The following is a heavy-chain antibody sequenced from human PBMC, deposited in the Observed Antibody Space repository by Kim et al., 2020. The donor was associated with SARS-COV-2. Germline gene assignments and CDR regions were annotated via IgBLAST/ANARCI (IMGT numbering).Heavy chain of an antibody. J-gene: IGHJ4*02. CDR2: T. CDR3: AREVQPGTFDY. Sequence: TCYADSVKGRFTISRDNSKNTLYLQMNSLRAEDTAVYYCAREVQPGTFDYWGQGTLVTVSS. D-gene: IGHD3-10*01. V-gene: IGHV3-53*01.